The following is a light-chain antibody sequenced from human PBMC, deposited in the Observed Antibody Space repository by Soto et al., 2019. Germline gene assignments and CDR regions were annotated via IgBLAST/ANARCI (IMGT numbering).Light chain of an antibody. Sequence: QSALTQPRSVSGSPGQSVTISCTGTSSDVGGYNYVSWYQQHPGKAPKLMIYDVSKRPSGVPDRFSGCKSGNTASLTISGLQADDEADYYCCSYAGSYTLVFGGGTKVTVL. J-gene: IGLJ2*01. CDR3: CSYAGSYTLV. V-gene: IGLV2-11*01. CDR1: SSDVGGYNY. CDR2: DVS.